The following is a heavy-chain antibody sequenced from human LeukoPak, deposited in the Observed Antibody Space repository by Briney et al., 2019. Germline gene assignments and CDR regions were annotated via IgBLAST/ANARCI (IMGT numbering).Heavy chain of an antibody. CDR2: ISSSSSYI. CDR3: ARYTGSPFDP. CDR1: GFTFSSYS. V-gene: IGHV3-21*01. Sequence: GGSLRPSRAASGFTFSSYSMNWVRQAPGKGLEWVSSISSSSSYIYYADSVKGRFTISRDNAKNSLYLQMNSLRAEDTAVYYCARYTGSPFDPWGQGTLVTVSS. D-gene: IGHD2-15*01. J-gene: IGHJ5*02.